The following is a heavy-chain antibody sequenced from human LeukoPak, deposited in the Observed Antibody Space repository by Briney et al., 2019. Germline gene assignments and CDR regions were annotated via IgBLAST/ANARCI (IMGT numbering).Heavy chain of an antibody. D-gene: IGHD5-18*01. Sequence: SETLSLTCTVSGYSISSGYYWGWIRQPQGKGLEWIGSIYHSGRTFYNPSLKSRVTISVDTSKNQFSLKLTSVTAADTAVYYCARLYLPDTRFDYWGQGTLVTVSS. CDR3: ARLYLPDTRFDY. V-gene: IGHV4-38-2*02. CDR1: GYSISSGYY. J-gene: IGHJ4*02. CDR2: IYHSGRT.